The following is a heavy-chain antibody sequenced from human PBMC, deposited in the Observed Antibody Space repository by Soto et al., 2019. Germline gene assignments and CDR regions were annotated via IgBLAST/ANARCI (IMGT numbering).Heavy chain of an antibody. Sequence: EVQLVESGGDSVQPGGSLRLSCAASGFTFSSDWMHWVRQPPGKGLVWVSRINADGSDTDYADSVKGRFIISRDNAKSTLYLHMNTVRAEDTDIYVCARDSTTGLDYWGQGTLVTVSS. CDR1: GFTFSSDW. D-gene: IGHD4-17*01. J-gene: IGHJ4*02. CDR2: INADGSDT. V-gene: IGHV3-74*01. CDR3: ARDSTTGLDY.